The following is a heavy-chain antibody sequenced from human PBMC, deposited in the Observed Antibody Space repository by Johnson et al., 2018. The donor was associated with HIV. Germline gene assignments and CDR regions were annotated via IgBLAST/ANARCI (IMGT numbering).Heavy chain of an antibody. CDR2: VSYDGSER. Sequence: VQLVESGGGVVQPGRSLRLSCAASGFSFSSYAMHWVRQAPGKGLEWVAVVSYDGSERYYADSVKGRFTISRDNAKNSLYLEMTSLRTEDTAVYYCARAAGVNVVVEDFDLWGQGTMVTVSS. V-gene: IGHV3-30*14. CDR3: ARAAGVNVVVEDFDL. J-gene: IGHJ3*01. D-gene: IGHD2-15*01. CDR1: GFSFSSYA.